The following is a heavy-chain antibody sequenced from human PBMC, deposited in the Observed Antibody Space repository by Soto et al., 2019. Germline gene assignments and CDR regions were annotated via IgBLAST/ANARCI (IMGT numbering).Heavy chain of an antibody. V-gene: IGHV3-23*01. D-gene: IGHD3-16*02. J-gene: IGHJ4*02. CDR3: AKDRDDYVWGSYRPRAFDY. CDR1: GFTFSSYA. CDR2: ISGSGGST. Sequence: VGSLRLSCAASGFTFSSYAMSWVRQAPGKGLEWVSAISGSGGSTYYADSVKGRFTISRDNSKNTLYLQMNSLRAEDTAVYYCAKDRDDYVWGSYRPRAFDYWGQGTLVTVSS.